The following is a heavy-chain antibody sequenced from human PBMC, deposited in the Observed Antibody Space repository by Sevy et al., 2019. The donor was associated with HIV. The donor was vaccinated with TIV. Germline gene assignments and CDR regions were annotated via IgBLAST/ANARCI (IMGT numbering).Heavy chain of an antibody. CDR2: FDPENGET. J-gene: IGHJ4*02. V-gene: IGHV1-24*01. Sequence: ASVKVSCKVSGYTLTEFSTHWVRQAPGKGLEWMGRFDPENGETNYAQKFQGRVTLTEDTATDTAYMELNSIKSEDTAVYYCANTHDKYQDNSGYLDFCGQGTLVTVSS. CDR3: ANTHDKYQDNSGYLDF. D-gene: IGHD3-22*01. CDR1: GYTLTEFS.